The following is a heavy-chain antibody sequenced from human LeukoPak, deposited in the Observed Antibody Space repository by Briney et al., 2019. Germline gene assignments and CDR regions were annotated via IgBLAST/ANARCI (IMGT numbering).Heavy chain of an antibody. Sequence: ASVKVSCKASGYTFTSYDINWVRQAPGQGLEWMGWMNPNSGNTGYAQKFQGRVTTTRNTSISTAYMELSSLRSEDTAVYYCARGTGGIVVVTDAFDIWGQGTMVTVSS. CDR3: ARGTGGIVVVTDAFDI. J-gene: IGHJ3*02. CDR1: GYTFTSYD. D-gene: IGHD3-22*01. CDR2: MNPNSGNT. V-gene: IGHV1-8*01.